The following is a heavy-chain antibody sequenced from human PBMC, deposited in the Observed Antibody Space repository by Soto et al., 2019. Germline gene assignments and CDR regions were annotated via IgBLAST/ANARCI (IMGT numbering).Heavy chain of an antibody. Sequence: AEGKVSCKGSVYTFTSYGISWVRQAPGQGLEWMGWISAYNGNTNYAQKLQGRVTMTTDTSTSTAYMELRSLRSDDTAVYYCARGGAIVVVVAVDDAFDIWGQGTMVTVSS. CDR3: ARGGAIVVVVAVDDAFDI. V-gene: IGHV1-18*01. CDR1: VYTFTSYG. CDR2: ISAYNGNT. D-gene: IGHD2-15*01. J-gene: IGHJ3*02.